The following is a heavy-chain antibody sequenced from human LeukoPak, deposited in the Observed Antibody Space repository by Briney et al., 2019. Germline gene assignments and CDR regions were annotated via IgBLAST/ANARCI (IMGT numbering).Heavy chain of an antibody. Sequence: GGSLRLSCAASGFTFSTYWMIWYRQAPGKGLEWVGNINQDASEINYVDSVRGRFTISRDNAKNSLHLQMNSLRAEDTAAYYCATDRDNSDWQKRFDSWGQGTLVTVSS. D-gene: IGHD2-21*02. CDR2: INQDASEI. CDR3: ATDRDNSDWQKRFDS. CDR1: GFTFSTYW. V-gene: IGHV3-7*01. J-gene: IGHJ4*02.